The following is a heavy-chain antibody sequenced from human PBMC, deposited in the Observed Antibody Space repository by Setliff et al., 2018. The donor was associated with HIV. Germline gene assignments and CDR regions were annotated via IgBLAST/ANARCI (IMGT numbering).Heavy chain of an antibody. V-gene: IGHV3-74*01. CDR1: GFTFSSYW. D-gene: IGHD3-3*01. J-gene: IGHJ4*02. CDR2: INSDGSGT. CDR3: ARNFDFWSGYLDY. Sequence: GESLKISCAASGFTFSSYWMHWVRQAPGKGLVWVSRINSDGSGTGYADSVKGRFTISRDNAKNTLYLQMNSLRAEDTAVYYCARNFDFWSGYLDYWGQGTLVTVSS.